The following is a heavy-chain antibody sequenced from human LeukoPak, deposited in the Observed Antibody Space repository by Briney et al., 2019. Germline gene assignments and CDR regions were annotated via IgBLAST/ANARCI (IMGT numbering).Heavy chain of an antibody. D-gene: IGHD3-22*01. V-gene: IGHV1-2*06. CDR1: GYTFTGYY. Sequence: ASVKVSFKASGYTFTGYYMHWVRQAPGPGLEWMGRINPNSGGTNYAQRFQGRVTMTRDTSISTAYMELSRLRSDDTAVYYCARGFSYYYDSSGYYSTFDYWGQGTLVTVSS. CDR3: ARGFSYYYDSSGYYSTFDY. J-gene: IGHJ4*02. CDR2: INPNSGGT.